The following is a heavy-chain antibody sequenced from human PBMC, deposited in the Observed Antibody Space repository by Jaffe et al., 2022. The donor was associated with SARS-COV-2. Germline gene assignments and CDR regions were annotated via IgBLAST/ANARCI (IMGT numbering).Heavy chain of an antibody. D-gene: IGHD3-22*01. V-gene: IGHV4-4*02. CDR1: GGSISSSNW. CDR2: IYHSGST. CDR3: AREPYQTRATRPPQKRLLPSYFDY. Sequence: QVQLQESGPGLVKPSGTLSLTCAVSGGSISSSNWWSWVRQPPGKGLEWIGEIYHSGSTNYNPSLKSRVTISVDKSKNQFSLKLSSVTAADTAVYYCAREPYQTRATRPPQKRLLPSYFDYWGQGTLVTVSS. J-gene: IGHJ4*02.